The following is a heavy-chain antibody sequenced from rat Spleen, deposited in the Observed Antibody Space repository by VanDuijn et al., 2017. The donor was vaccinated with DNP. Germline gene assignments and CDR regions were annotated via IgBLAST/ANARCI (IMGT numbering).Heavy chain of an antibody. Sequence: VQLKESGPGLVKPSQSLSLTCSVTGYSITSNYWGWIRKFPGNKLEWMGYVNIAGSPNYHPSLNSRISMTRDTSKNQFFLQVNSVTTEDTATYCCATDRDYGSDYWGQGVMVTVSS. CDR2: VNIAGSP. CDR1: GYSITSNY. D-gene: IGHD1-11*01. V-gene: IGHV3-3*01. J-gene: IGHJ2*01. CDR3: ATDRDYGSDY.